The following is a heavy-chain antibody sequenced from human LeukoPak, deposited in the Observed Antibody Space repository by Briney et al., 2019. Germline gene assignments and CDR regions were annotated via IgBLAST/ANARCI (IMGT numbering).Heavy chain of an antibody. V-gene: IGHV4-31*03. Sequence: TLSLTCTLSVRSFNSGGPLWPWIRQQPEKGLHCIGYMYHRGSTYYNPSLTSRLTITVDTSKNLFSLKLSSVTAADTAVYYCARDPTTVTTFFAFDIWGKGAMVTVSS. J-gene: IGHJ3*02. CDR2: MYHRGST. CDR1: VRSFNSGGPL. D-gene: IGHD4-17*01. CDR3: ARDPTTVTTFFAFDI.